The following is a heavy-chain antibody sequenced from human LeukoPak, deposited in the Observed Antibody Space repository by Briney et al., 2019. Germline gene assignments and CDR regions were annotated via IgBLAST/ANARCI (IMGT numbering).Heavy chain of an antibody. CDR2: INPNSGGT. V-gene: IGHV1-2*06. CDR1: GYTFTSYG. CDR3: ARASDSSGYSTDFDY. D-gene: IGHD3-22*01. J-gene: IGHJ4*02. Sequence: ASVKVSCKASGYTFTSYGISWVRQAPGQGLEWMGRINPNSGGTNYAQKFQGRVTMTRDTSISTAYMELSRLRSDDTAVYYCARASDSSGYSTDFDYWGQGTLVTVSS.